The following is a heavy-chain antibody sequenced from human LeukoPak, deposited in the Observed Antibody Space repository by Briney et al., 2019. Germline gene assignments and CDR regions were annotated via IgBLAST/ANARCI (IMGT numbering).Heavy chain of an antibody. CDR2: INYSGST. Sequence: PSETLSLTCAVYGGSFSGYYWSWIRQPPGKGLERIGEINYSGSTKYNPSLKSRVTISVDTSKNQFSLKLNSVTAADTAVYYCARGVCSGGSCYSEWNYWGQGTLVTVSS. J-gene: IGHJ4*02. CDR3: ARGVCSGGSCYSEWNY. V-gene: IGHV4-34*01. CDR1: GGSFSGYY. D-gene: IGHD2-15*01.